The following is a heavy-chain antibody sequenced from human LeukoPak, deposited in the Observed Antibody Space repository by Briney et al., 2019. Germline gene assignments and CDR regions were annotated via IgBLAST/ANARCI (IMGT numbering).Heavy chain of an antibody. D-gene: IGHD5-24*01. J-gene: IGHJ5*02. CDR3: ARGRYGYNSASFDP. CDR1: GGSFSGYY. CDR2: INHSGST. V-gene: IGHV4-34*01. Sequence: SETLSLTCAVYGGSFSGYYWSWIRQPPGKGRGWIGEINHSGSTNYNPSLKSRVTISVDTSKNQFSLKLSSVTAADTAVYYCARGRYGYNSASFDPWGQGTLVTVSS.